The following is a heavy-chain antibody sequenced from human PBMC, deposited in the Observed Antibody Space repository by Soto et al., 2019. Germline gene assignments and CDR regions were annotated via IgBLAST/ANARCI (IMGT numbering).Heavy chain of an antibody. CDR2: ISTYNGDT. V-gene: IGHV1-18*01. D-gene: IGHD5-12*01. J-gene: IGHJ6*02. CDR1: GYTFTRSG. CDR3: AREGVAPYDYYGMDV. Sequence: QVQLVQSGAEVKKPGASVKVSCKASGYTFTRSGISWVRQAPGQGLEWMGWISTYNGDTNYAQTFQGRVTMTTDTSTSTFYMELRSLRSDDTAVYYCAREGVAPYDYYGMDVWGQGTPVTVSS.